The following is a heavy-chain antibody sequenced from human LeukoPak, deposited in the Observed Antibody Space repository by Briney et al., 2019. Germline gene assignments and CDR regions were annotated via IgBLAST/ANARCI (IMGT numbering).Heavy chain of an antibody. CDR1: GGSLSGYY. CDR3: ARGGSFYYGSASLEYFQH. J-gene: IGHJ1*01. Sequence: SETLSLTCAVYGGSLSGYYWSWIRQPPGKGLEWIGEINHSGSTNYNPSLKSRVTISVDTSKNQFSLRLTSVTAADTGLYYCARGGSFYYGSASLEYFQHWGQGTLVTVSS. D-gene: IGHD3-10*01. V-gene: IGHV4-34*01. CDR2: INHSGST.